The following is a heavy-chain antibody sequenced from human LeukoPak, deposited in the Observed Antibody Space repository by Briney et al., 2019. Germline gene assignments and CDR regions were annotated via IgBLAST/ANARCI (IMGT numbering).Heavy chain of an antibody. V-gene: IGHV3-20*04. CDR3: AREVGSGNPWLNYYYMDV. J-gene: IGHJ6*03. CDR1: GFTFDDYG. D-gene: IGHD3-10*01. CDR2: INWNGGST. Sequence: PGGSLRLSCAASGFTFDDYGMNWVRQAPGKGLEWVSGINWNGGSTGYVDSVKGRFTISRDNAKNSLYLQMNSLRAEDTAVYYCAREVGSGNPWLNYYYMDVWGKGPTVTISS.